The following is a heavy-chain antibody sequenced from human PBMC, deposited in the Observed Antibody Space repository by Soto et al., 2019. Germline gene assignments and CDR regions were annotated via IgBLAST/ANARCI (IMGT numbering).Heavy chain of an antibody. V-gene: IGHV3-53*04. J-gene: IGHJ4*02. Sequence: EVQLVESGGGLVQPGGSLRLSCAASGFNVGNNYMSWVRQAPGKGLEWISVIYSGGSTYYADSVKGRFAISRQNSNNTLSLQMNSLRAEDTAVYYCVRVGGHFACKIYWGQGTLVTVSS. CDR1: GFNVGNNY. CDR3: VRVGGHFACKIY. D-gene: IGHD3-16*01. CDR2: IYSGGST.